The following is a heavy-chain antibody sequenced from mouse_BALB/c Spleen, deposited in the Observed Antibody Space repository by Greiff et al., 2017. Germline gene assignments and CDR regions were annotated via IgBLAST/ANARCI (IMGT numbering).Heavy chain of an antibody. Sequence: QVQLQQSGPGLVQPSQSLSITCTVSGFSFTSYGVHWVRQAPGKGLEWLGVIWSGGSTDYNAAFISRLSISKDDTNSQVFFKMNSLQADDTAIYYCARKGSLRDGYAMDYWGQGTSVTVSS. CDR2: IWSGGST. D-gene: IGHD6-2*01. CDR3: ARKGSLRDGYAMDY. J-gene: IGHJ4*01. V-gene: IGHV2-4-1*01. CDR1: GFSFTSYG.